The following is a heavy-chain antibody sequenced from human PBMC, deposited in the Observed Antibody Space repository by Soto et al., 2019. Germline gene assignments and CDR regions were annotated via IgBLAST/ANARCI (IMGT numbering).Heavy chain of an antibody. D-gene: IGHD2-15*01. J-gene: IGHJ5*02. CDR2: IYYSGST. Sequence: PSETLSLTCTVSGGSISSYYWSWIRQPPGKGLEWIGYIYYSGSTNYNPSLKSRVTISVDTSKNQFSLKLSSVTAADTAVYYCAREGGYCSGGSCYGFDPWGQGTLVTAPQ. CDR3: AREGGYCSGGSCYGFDP. CDR1: GGSISSYY. V-gene: IGHV4-59*01.